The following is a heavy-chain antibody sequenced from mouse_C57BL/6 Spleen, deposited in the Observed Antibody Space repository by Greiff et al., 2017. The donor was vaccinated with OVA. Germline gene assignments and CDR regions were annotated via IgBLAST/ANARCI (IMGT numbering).Heavy chain of an antibody. CDR2: IDPSDSET. J-gene: IGHJ1*03. CDR3: ARWGYGRDGYFDV. CDR1: GYTFTSYW. Sequence: QVQLQQPGAELVRPGSSVKLSCKASGYTFTSYWMHWVKQRPIQGLEWIGNIDPSDSETHYNQKFKDKATLTVDKSSSTAYMQLSSLTSEDSAVYYCARWGYGRDGYFDVWGTGTTVTVSS. V-gene: IGHV1-52*01. D-gene: IGHD1-1*01.